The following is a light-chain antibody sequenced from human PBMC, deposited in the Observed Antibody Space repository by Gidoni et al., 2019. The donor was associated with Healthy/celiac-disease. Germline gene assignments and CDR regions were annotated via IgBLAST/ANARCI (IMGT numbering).Light chain of an antibody. Sequence: EIVIPPSPATLSVSRGERATLSCRASQSVSSNLAWYQQKPGQAPRLLIYGASTRATGIPARFSGSVSGTEFTLTISSLQSEDLAVYYCQQYNNWPGLTFGGGTKVEIK. V-gene: IGKV3-15*01. CDR2: GAS. J-gene: IGKJ4*01. CDR3: QQYNNWPGLT. CDR1: QSVSSN.